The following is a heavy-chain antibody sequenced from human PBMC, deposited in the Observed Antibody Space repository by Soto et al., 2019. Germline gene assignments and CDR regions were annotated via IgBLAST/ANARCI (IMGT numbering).Heavy chain of an antibody. Sequence: PGGSLRLSCAASGFTFSSYAMHWVRQAPGKGLEWVAVISYDGSNKYYADSVKGRFTISRDNSKNTLYLQMNSLRAEDTAVYYCARENDYSNYPYFDLWGRGTLVTSPQ. CDR2: ISYDGSNK. CDR1: GFTFSSYA. J-gene: IGHJ2*01. D-gene: IGHD4-4*01. V-gene: IGHV3-30-3*01. CDR3: ARENDYSNYPYFDL.